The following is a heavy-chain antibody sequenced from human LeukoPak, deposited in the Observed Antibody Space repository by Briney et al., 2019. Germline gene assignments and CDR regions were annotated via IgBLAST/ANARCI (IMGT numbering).Heavy chain of an antibody. Sequence: SETLSLTCTVSGGSISSRSYYWGWIRQPPGKGLEWIGSIYYSGSTYYNPSLQSRVTISVDTSKNQFSLKLNSVTAADTAVYYCAREGDYYGSGSYFSGYYYYMDVWGKGTTVTISS. CDR3: AREGDYYGSGSYFSGYYYYMDV. V-gene: IGHV4-39*02. CDR1: GGSISSRSYY. CDR2: IYYSGST. J-gene: IGHJ6*03. D-gene: IGHD3-10*01.